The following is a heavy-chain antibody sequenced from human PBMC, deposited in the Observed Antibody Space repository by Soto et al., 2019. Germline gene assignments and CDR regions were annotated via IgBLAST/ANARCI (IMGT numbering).Heavy chain of an antibody. D-gene: IGHD4-17*01. CDR2: INHSGSA. Sequence: SETLSLTCAVYGGSFSDYSWTWIRQPPGKALEWIGQINHSGSANYNPSLRSRVIISIGTPKNQFSLELTSVTAADTAVYYCAIYGGNSVYFDYWGQGTLVTVSS. J-gene: IGHJ4*02. CDR3: AIYGGNSVYFDY. CDR1: GGSFSDYS. V-gene: IGHV4-34*01.